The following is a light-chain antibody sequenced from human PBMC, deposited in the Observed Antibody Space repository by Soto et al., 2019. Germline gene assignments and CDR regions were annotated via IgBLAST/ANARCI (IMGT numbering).Light chain of an antibody. Sequence: PSSLSASVGDRITITFRASQSISRYLNWYQHKPGKAPKLLINAASRLERGVPSRFSGSGSGTDFTLTISRLEPEDFAVYYCQQYGSSGTFGQGTKVDIK. V-gene: IGKV1-39*01. CDR2: AAS. CDR3: QQYGSSGT. J-gene: IGKJ1*01. CDR1: QSISRY.